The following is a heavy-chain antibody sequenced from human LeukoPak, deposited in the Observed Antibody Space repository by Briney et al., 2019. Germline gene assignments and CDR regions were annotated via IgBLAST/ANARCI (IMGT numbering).Heavy chain of an antibody. CDR2: IYHNGGT. V-gene: IGHV4-38-2*02. J-gene: IGHJ4*02. Sequence: SETLSLTCGVSGYSISSGYYWGWIRQPPGKGLEWIGNIYHNGGTYYNPSLKSRVTISVDTSKNQFSLKVTSVTAAGTAVYYCARDRSLGYSSGSYDYWGQGTLVTVSS. D-gene: IGHD3-10*01. CDR3: ARDRSLGYSSGSYDY. CDR1: GYSISSGYY.